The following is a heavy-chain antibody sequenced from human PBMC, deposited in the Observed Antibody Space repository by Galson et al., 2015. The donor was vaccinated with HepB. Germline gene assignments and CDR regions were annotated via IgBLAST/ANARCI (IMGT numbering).Heavy chain of an antibody. CDR1: GFTFSSYA. CDR3: ARDEGSSGRYPPYFDY. J-gene: IGHJ4*02. D-gene: IGHD3-22*01. V-gene: IGHV3-30*04. Sequence: SLRLSCAASGFTFSSYAMHWVRQAPGKGLEWVAVISYDGSNKYYADSVKGRFTISRDNSKNTLYLQMSSLRAEDTAVYYCARDEGSSGRYPPYFDYWGQGTLVTVSS. CDR2: ISYDGSNK.